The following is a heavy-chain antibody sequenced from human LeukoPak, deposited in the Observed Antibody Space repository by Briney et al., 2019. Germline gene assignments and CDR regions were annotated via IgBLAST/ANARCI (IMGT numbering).Heavy chain of an antibody. V-gene: IGHV4-39*02. D-gene: IGHD3-10*01. CDR2: IYYSGST. Sequence: SETLSLTCTVSGGSISSSSYYWGWIRQTPEKGLEWIGTIYYSGSTSYNTSLKSRVTISIDTSKNHFSLKLTSVTASDTAVYYCALFGGGAFDIWGQGTMVTVSS. CDR3: ALFGGGAFDI. J-gene: IGHJ3*02. CDR1: GGSISSSSYY.